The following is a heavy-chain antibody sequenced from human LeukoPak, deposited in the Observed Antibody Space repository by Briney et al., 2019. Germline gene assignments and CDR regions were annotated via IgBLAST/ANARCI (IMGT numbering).Heavy chain of an antibody. D-gene: IGHD3-10*01. CDR2: INAYNGST. V-gene: IGHV1-18*01. CDR3: ARDFYGSGSYYSFDP. CDR1: GYTFTSYG. J-gene: IGHJ5*02. Sequence: GASVKVSCKASGYTFTSYGINWVRQAPGQGLEWMGWINAYNGSTNYAQKLQGRVTMTTDTSTSTAYMELRSLRSDDTAIYYCARDFYGSGSYYSFDPWGQGTLVTVSS.